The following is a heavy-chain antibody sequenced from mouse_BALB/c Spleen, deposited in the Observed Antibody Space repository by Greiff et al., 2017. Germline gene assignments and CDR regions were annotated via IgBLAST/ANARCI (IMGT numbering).Heavy chain of an antibody. CDR1: GFAFSSYD. J-gene: IGHJ4*01. V-gene: IGHV5-12-1*01. CDR3: ARHGAYYRYGYYAMDY. Sequence: EVKLVESGGGLVKPGGSLKLSCAASGFAFSSYDMSWVRQTPEKRLEWVAYISSGGGSTYYPDTVKGRFTISRDNAKNTLYLQMSSLKSEDTAMYYCARHGAYYRYGYYAMDYWGQGTSVTVSS. CDR2: ISSGGGST. D-gene: IGHD2-14*01.